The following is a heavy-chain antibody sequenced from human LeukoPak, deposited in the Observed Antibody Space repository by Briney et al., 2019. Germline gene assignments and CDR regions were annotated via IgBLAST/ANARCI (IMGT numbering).Heavy chain of an antibody. CDR1: GFTFSSYE. J-gene: IGHJ5*02. CDR2: ISSSGSTI. CDR3: ARALSYGGNSGVNWFDP. Sequence: GGSLRLSCAASGFTFSSYEMNWVRQAPGKGLEWVSYISSSGSTIYYADSVRGRFTISRDNAKNSLYLQMNSLRAEDTAVYYCARALSYGGNSGVNWFDPWGRGTLVTVSS. V-gene: IGHV3-48*03. D-gene: IGHD4-23*01.